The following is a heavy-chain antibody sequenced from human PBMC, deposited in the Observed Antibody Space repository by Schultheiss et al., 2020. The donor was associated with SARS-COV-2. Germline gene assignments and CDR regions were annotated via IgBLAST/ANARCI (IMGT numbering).Heavy chain of an antibody. Sequence: SETLSLTCTVSGGFISSNYWSWIRQPPGKGLEWIGSICYRGNTYYSPPLKSRVTISVDTSKNQLSLKLSSVTAADTAVYYCARHTNYPGIAVAGSSFQHWGQGTLVTVSS. CDR2: ICYRGNT. J-gene: IGHJ1*01. D-gene: IGHD6-19*01. V-gene: IGHV4-39*01. CDR1: GGFISSNY. CDR3: ARHTNYPGIAVAGSSFQH.